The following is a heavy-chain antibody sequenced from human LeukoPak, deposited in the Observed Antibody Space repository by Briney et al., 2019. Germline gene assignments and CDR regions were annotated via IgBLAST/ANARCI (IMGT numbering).Heavy chain of an antibody. CDR2: INHSGST. D-gene: IGHD3-10*02. CDR3: ASLYVDEKWFDP. J-gene: IGHJ5*02. CDR1: GGSFSGYY. Sequence: SETLSLTCAVYGGSFSGYYWSWIRQPPGKGLEWIGEINHSGSTNYNPSLKSRVTISVDASKNQFSLKLSSVTAADTAVYYCASLYVDEKWFDPWGQGTLVTVSS. V-gene: IGHV4-34*01.